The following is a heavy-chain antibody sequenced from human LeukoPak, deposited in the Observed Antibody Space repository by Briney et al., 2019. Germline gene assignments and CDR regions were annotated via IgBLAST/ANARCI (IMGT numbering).Heavy chain of an antibody. Sequence: PEGSLRLSCAASGFTFSSYAMSWVRQAPGKGLEWVSAISGSGGSTYYGDSVKGRFTISRDNSKNTLYLQMNSLRAEDTALYHCARPSSPYYYYYGMDVWGQGTTVTVSS. D-gene: IGHD1-26*01. CDR3: ARPSSPYYYYYGMDV. CDR1: GFTFSSYA. J-gene: IGHJ6*02. V-gene: IGHV3-23*01. CDR2: ISGSGGST.